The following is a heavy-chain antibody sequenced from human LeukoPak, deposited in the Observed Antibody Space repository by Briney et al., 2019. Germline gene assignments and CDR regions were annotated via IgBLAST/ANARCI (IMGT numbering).Heavy chain of an antibody. D-gene: IGHD3-22*01. CDR2: ISGSGGST. CDR1: GFTFSSYA. CDR3: AKHIYYYDSCGYDY. V-gene: IGHV3-23*01. Sequence: GGSLRLSCAASGFTFSSYAMSWVRQAPGRGLDWVSYISGSGGSTYYADSVKGRFTISRDNSENTLYLQMNSLRAEDTATYYCAKHIYYYDSCGYDYWGQGTLVTVSS. J-gene: IGHJ4*02.